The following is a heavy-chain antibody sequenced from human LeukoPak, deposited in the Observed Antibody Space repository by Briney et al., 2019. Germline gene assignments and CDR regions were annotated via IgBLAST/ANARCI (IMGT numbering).Heavy chain of an antibody. V-gene: IGHV6-1*01. CDR3: TRERRGSSWLMDY. J-gene: IGHJ4*02. Sequence: SQTLSLTFAISGDSVSSSSAAWNWLRQSPSRGLEWLGRAYYRSKWYNDYAVSVKGRITINPDTSKNQFYLQLNSVTPEDTALYYCTRERRGSSWLMDYWGQGTLVTVSS. D-gene: IGHD6-13*01. CDR2: AYYRSKWYN. CDR1: GDSVSSSSAA.